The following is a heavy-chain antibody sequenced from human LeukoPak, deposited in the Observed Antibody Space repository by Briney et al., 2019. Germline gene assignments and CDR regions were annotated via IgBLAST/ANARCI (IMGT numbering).Heavy chain of an antibody. CDR1: GFTFSSYA. D-gene: IGHD2-21*02. Sequence: QPGGSLRLSCAASGFTFSSYAMSWVRQAPGKGPEWVSAISGSGGSTYYADSVKGRFTISRDNSKNTLYLQMNSLRAEDTAVYYCAKELIAVVTPRGGFDYWGQGTLVTVSS. V-gene: IGHV3-23*01. CDR3: AKELIAVVTPRGGFDY. CDR2: ISGSGGST. J-gene: IGHJ4*02.